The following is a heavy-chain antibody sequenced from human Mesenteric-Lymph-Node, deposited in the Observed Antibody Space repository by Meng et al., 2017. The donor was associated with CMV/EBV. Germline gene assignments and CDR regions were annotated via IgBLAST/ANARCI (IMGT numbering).Heavy chain of an antibody. D-gene: IGHD3-9*01. V-gene: IGHV4-34*01. CDR1: CGSFSGYY. CDR3: AGGSSYDILTGYFDY. J-gene: IGHJ4*02. CDR2: INHSGST. Sequence: VQLPTLVVGLLKPSGALSVTSAVYCGSFSGYYWNWIRQSPEKGLEWIGEINHSGSTTYNPSFTSRIIISVDTSTNQISLNMSSVTAADTAVYYCAGGSSYDILTGYFDYWGQGALVTVSS.